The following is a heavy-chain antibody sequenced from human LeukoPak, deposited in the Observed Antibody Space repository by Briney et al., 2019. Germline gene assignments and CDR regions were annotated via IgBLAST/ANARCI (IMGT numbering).Heavy chain of an antibody. D-gene: IGHD3-10*02. CDR2: IYYSGST. CDR3: ARGSTMVGLTFDY. CDR1: GGSISSGDYY. Sequence: PSETLSLTCTVSGGSISSGDYYWIWIRQPPGKGLEWIGYIYYSGSTYYNASLKSRVTISVDTSKNQFSLKLSSVTAADTAVYYCARGSTMVGLTFDYWGQGTLVTVSS. J-gene: IGHJ4*02. V-gene: IGHV4-30-4*08.